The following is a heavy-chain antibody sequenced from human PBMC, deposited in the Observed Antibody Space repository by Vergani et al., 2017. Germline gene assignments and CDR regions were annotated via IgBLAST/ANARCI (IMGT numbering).Heavy chain of an antibody. D-gene: IGHD4-11*01. J-gene: IGHJ5*02. CDR3: AREGYDYNDWFDP. V-gene: IGHV5-51*01. Sequence: EVQLVQSGAVVKKPGESLKISCKGSGYSFTSYWIGWVRQTPGKGLEWLGIIYPGDSDTRYSPSFQGPVTISADKSNSTTYLQWSSLKASDTAMYSCAREGYDYNDWFDPWGQGTLVTVSS. CDR1: GYSFTSYW. CDR2: IYPGDSDT.